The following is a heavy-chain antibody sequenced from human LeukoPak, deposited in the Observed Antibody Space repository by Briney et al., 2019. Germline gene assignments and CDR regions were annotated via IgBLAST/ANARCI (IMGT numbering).Heavy chain of an antibody. CDR2: IDYSGNT. D-gene: IGHD6-19*01. CDR3: ARVGSWYYFDY. V-gene: IGHV4-59*01. J-gene: IGHJ4*02. Sequence: SETLSLTCTVSGSSFSSYYWTWIRQPPGKGLEWIAYIDYSGNTNYSPSLKSRVTISVDTSRNQFSLKLSSVTAADTAVYYCARVGSWYYFDYWGQGTPVTVSS. CDR1: GSSFSSYY.